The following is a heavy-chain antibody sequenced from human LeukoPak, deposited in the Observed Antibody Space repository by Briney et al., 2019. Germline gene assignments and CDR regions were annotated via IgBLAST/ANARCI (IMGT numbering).Heavy chain of an antibody. CDR2: ISGSGGST. D-gene: IGHD1/OR15-1a*01. Sequence: QPGRSLRLSCAASGFTFSTYAMNWVRQAPGKGLEWVSGISGSGGSTYYADSVKGRFTISRDNSKNTPYLQMNSLRAEDTAVYYCAKDQNSRLSQWFDPWGQGTLVTVSS. V-gene: IGHV3-23*01. J-gene: IGHJ5*02. CDR1: GFTFSTYA. CDR3: AKDQNSRLSQWFDP.